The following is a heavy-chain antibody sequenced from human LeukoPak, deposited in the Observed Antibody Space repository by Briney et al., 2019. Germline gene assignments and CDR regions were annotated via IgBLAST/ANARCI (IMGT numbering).Heavy chain of an antibody. V-gene: IGHV3-21*01. D-gene: IGHD3-16*01. J-gene: IGHJ3*02. CDR3: ARRGSTDGDSFDI. CDR1: GFTFSSYS. Sequence: GGSLRLSCAASGFTFSSYSMNWVRQAPGKGLEWVSSISSSSSYIYYADSVKGRFTISRDNAKNSLYLQMNSLRAEDTAVYYCARRGSTDGDSFDILGQGTMVTVSS. CDR2: ISSSSSYI.